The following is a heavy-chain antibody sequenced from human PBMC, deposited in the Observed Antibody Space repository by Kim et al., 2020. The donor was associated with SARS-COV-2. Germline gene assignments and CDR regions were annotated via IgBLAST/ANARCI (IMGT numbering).Heavy chain of an antibody. D-gene: IGHD3-3*01. J-gene: IGHJ6*02. Sequence: GGSLRLSCTVSGITLSDFEMNWVRQAPGKGLEWLSYISSSGSAIHYSDSVKGRFTLSRDNAKNSLFLQMDSLRAEDTAVYYCARHYAIFGVPGGMDVWGRGTTVTVSS. CDR3: ARHYAIFGVPGGMDV. CDR1: GITLSDFE. CDR2: ISSSGSAI. V-gene: IGHV3-48*03.